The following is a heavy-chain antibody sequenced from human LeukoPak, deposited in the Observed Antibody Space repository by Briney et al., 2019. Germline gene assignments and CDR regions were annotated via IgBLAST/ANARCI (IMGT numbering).Heavy chain of an antibody. Sequence: GASVKVSCKASGYTFTGYYMHWVRQAPGQGLEWMGWINPNSGGTNYAQKFQGRVTMTRDTSISTAYMKLSRLRSDDTAVYYCARGAIVGAREYFDYWGQGTLVTVSS. CDR1: GYTFTGYY. D-gene: IGHD1-26*01. V-gene: IGHV1-2*02. CDR3: ARGAIVGAREYFDY. J-gene: IGHJ4*02. CDR2: INPNSGGT.